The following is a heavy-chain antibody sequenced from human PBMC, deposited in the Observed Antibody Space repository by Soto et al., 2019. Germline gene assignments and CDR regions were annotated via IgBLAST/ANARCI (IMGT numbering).Heavy chain of an antibody. CDR1: GGSISSYY. Sequence: PSETLALTCTVSGGSISSYYGSWIRQPAGKGLEWIGRIYTSGSTNYNPSLKSRVTMSVDTSKNQFSLKLSSVTAADTAVYYCARDDYRRELLSEGGMDVWGQGTTVTVPS. D-gene: IGHD1-26*01. CDR3: ARDDYRRELLSEGGMDV. V-gene: IGHV4-4*07. J-gene: IGHJ6*02. CDR2: IYTSGST.